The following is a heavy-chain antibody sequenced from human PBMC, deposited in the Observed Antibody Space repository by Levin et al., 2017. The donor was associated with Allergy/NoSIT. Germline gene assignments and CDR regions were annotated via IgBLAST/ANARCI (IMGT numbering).Heavy chain of an antibody. CDR3: ARDWGRFFGASSPGGNWFDP. CDR1: GFTVSSNY. V-gene: IGHV3-66*01. Sequence: GGSLRLSCAASGFTVSSNYMSWVRQAPGKGLEWVSVIYSGGSTYYADSVKGRFTISRDNSKNTLYLRMNSLRAEDTAVYYCARDWGRFFGASSPGGNWFDPWGQGTLVTVSS. J-gene: IGHJ5*02. CDR2: IYSGGST. D-gene: IGHD3-16*01.